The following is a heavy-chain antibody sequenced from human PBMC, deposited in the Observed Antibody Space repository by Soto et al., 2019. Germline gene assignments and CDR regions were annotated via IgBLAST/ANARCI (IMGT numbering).Heavy chain of an antibody. Sequence: QITLKESGPTLVKPTQTLTLTCTFSGLSLTTTGVGVSWIRQPPGKALEWLAVFYWDNDKRFSPSLKTRLTITMDTSKNQVVLTMTNMDPVDTGTYYCTQGGSGSYYGMDVWGQGTTVTVSS. CDR1: GLSLTTTGVG. J-gene: IGHJ6*02. CDR2: FYWDNDK. CDR3: TQGGSGSYYGMDV. V-gene: IGHV2-5*02. D-gene: IGHD3-10*01.